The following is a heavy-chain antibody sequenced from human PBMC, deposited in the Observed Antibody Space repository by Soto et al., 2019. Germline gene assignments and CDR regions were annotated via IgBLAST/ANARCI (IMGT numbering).Heavy chain of an antibody. Sequence: PGESLKISCKGSGYSFTSYWIGWVRQMPGKGLEWMGIIYPGDSDTRYSPSFQGQVTISADKSISTAYLQWSSLKASDTAMYYCARPGYSNRGTFGMDVWGQGTTVTVSS. CDR2: IYPGDSDT. V-gene: IGHV5-51*01. D-gene: IGHD4-4*01. CDR3: ARPGYSNRGTFGMDV. CDR1: GYSFTSYW. J-gene: IGHJ6*02.